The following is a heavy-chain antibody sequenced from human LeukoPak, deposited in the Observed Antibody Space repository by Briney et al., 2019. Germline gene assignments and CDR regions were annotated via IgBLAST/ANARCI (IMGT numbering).Heavy chain of an antibody. CDR2: INWNGGST. Sequence: GGSLRLSCAASGLTFDDYGMSWVRQAPGKGLEWVSGINWNGGSTGYADSVKGRFTISRDNAKNSLYLQMNSLRAEDTALYYCARDGYVGATSIYFDYWGQGTLVTVSS. D-gene: IGHD1-26*01. CDR3: ARDGYVGATSIYFDY. J-gene: IGHJ4*02. CDR1: GLTFDDYG. V-gene: IGHV3-20*04.